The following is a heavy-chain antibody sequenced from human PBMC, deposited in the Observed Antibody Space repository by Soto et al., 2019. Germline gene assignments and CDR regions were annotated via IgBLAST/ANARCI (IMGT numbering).Heavy chain of an antibody. CDR3: SRGGGGGLFDL. V-gene: IGHV3-11*06. CDR2: ISPKGTYR. D-gene: IGHD2-21*01. CDR1: GFTFSDYY. J-gene: IGHJ5*02. Sequence: QVQRVESGGGLVKPGGSLRLSCATSGFTFSDYYMSWIRQAPGKGLEFVSYISPKGTYRTDADSVKGRFTISRDNAKNSLDLQVNSLSAEDTAVYSCSRGGGGGLFDLWGQGTFVTVSS.